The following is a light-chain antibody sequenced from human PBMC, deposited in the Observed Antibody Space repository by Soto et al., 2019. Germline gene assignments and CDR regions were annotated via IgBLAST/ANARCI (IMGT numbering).Light chain of an antibody. V-gene: IGKV1-9*01. Sequence: IQVTQSPSSLSASVGDRVTITCRASQDISSYLAWYQQKPGKAPTLLIYAASTLQSGVPSRFSGSGFGTDFTLTISSLQAEDFASYYCQQLNSFPLTFGGGTKVEIK. CDR1: QDISSY. CDR3: QQLNSFPLT. CDR2: AAS. J-gene: IGKJ4*01.